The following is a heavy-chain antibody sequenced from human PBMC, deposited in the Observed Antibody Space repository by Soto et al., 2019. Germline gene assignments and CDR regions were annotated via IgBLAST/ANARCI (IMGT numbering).Heavy chain of an antibody. V-gene: IGHV3-30-3*01. D-gene: IGHD6-13*01. CDR2: ISYDVSNK. Sequence: GGSLRLSCAASGFTFSSYAMHWVRQAPGKGLEWVAVISYDVSNKYYADSVKGRFTISRDNSKNTLYLQMNSLRAEDTAVYYCARDRKYSSSWLDYWGQGTMVTVSS. J-gene: IGHJ4*02. CDR3: ARDRKYSSSWLDY. CDR1: GFTFSSYA.